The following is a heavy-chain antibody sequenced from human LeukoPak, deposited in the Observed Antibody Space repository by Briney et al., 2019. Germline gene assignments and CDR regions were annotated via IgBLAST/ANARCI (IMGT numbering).Heavy chain of an antibody. CDR3: ARTDCSSTSCYEDGQGAFDI. J-gene: IGHJ3*02. V-gene: IGHV1-69*06. Sequence: SVKVSCKGSVGTLSSYSISWVRQAAGQGVEGMGGRIHIFGTANYAQKFQGRVTITADKSTSTAYMELSSLRSEDTAVYYCARTDCSSTSCYEDGQGAFDIWGQGTMVTVSS. CDR1: VGTLSSYS. CDR2: RIHIFGTA. D-gene: IGHD2-2*01.